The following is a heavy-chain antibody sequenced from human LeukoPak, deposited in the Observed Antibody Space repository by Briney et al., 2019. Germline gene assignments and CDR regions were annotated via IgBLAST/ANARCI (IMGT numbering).Heavy chain of an antibody. D-gene: IGHD3-16*02. CDR3: ARGLVFDY. V-gene: IGHV3-7*01. CDR1: GFTFSSYW. CDR2: IKQDGSEK. Sequence: GGSLRLSCAASGFTFSSYWMSWVRQAPGNGLEWVANIKQDGSEKYYVDSVKGRFTISRDNAKHSLYLQLHSLRAEDTAVYYCARGLVFDYWGQGTLVTVSS. J-gene: IGHJ4*02.